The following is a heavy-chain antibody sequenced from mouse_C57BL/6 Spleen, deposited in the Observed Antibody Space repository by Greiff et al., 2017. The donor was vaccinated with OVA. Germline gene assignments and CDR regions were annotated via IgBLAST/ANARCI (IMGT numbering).Heavy chain of an antibody. D-gene: IGHD2-3*01. V-gene: IGHV14-4*01. J-gene: IGHJ2*01. CDR3: TTSDGYYN. CDR2: IDPENGDT. CDR1: GFNIKDDY. Sequence: EVQLVESGAELVRPGASVKLSCTASGFNIKDDYMHWVKQRPEQGLEWIGWIDPENGDTEYASKFQGKATITADTSSNTAYLQLSSLTSEDTAVYYCTTSDGYYNWGQGTTLTVSS.